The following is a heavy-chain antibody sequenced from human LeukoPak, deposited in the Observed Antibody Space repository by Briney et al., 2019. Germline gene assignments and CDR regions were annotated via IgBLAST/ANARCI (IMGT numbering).Heavy chain of an antibody. CDR1: GGSISGSY. V-gene: IGHV4-59*08. Sequence: PSETLSLTCTVSGGSISGSYWSWIRQPPGKGLEWIGYIYYSGTTNYNPSLKSRVTISVDTSKNQFSLKLSSVTAADTAVYYCAKLPTDNSSDQYWGQGNLVTVSS. CDR3: AKLPTDNSSDQY. CDR2: IYYSGTT. D-gene: IGHD6-6*01. J-gene: IGHJ4*02.